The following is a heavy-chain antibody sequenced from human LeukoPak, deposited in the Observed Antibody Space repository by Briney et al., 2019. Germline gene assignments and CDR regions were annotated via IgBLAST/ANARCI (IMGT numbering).Heavy chain of an antibody. Sequence: PGGSLRLSCEASGFTFSSYWMSWVRQAPGKGLEWVAKINQDGGEKNYVDSVKGRFTISTDNAKNSLYLQMNSLRAEDTAVYYCASDGIAADDFDYWGQGILVTVSS. V-gene: IGHV3-7*01. J-gene: IGHJ4*02. D-gene: IGHD6-13*01. CDR2: INQDGGEK. CDR1: GFTFSSYW. CDR3: ASDGIAADDFDY.